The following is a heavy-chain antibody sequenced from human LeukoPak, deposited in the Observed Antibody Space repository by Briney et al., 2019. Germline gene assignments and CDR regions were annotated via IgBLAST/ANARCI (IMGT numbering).Heavy chain of an antibody. V-gene: IGHV3-33*01. J-gene: IGHJ6*04. D-gene: IGHD3-9*01. CDR3: ARGYYDILTGSYYYGMDV. CDR1: GFTFSSYG. CDR2: IWYDGSNK. Sequence: GRSLTLSCAASGFTFSSYGMHWVRQAPGKGLEWVAVIWYDGSNKYYADSVKGRFTISRDNSKNTLYLQMNSLRAEDTAVYYCARGYYDILTGSYYYGMDVWGKGTTVTVSS.